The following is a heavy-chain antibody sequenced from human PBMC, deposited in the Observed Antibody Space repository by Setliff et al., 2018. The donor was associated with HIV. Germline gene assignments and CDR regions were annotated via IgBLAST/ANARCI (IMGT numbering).Heavy chain of an antibody. D-gene: IGHD1-20*01. CDR3: AREITGTTVFDY. CDR2: INHSGST. Sequence: SETLSLTCAVYGGSFSEHYWTWIRQPPGKGLEWIGEINHSGSTNYNSSLKSRVTISVDKSKNQFSLRLTAVTAEDTAAYYCAREITGTTVFDYWGQGTLVTVSS. J-gene: IGHJ4*02. CDR1: GGSFSEHY. V-gene: IGHV4-34*01.